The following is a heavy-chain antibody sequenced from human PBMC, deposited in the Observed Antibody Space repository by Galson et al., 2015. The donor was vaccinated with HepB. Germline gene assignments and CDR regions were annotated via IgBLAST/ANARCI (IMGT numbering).Heavy chain of an antibody. V-gene: IGHV3-49*03. D-gene: IGHD1-26*01. CDR3: TRKGETWWELNPRIWFDP. CDR2: IRSKAYGGTT. Sequence: SLRLSCAASGFTFGDYAMSWFRQAPGKGLEWVGFIRSKAYGGTTEYAASVKGRFTISRDDSKSIAYLQMNSLKTEDTAVYYCTRKGETWWELNPRIWFDPWGQGTLVTVSS. J-gene: IGHJ5*02. CDR1: GFTFGDYA.